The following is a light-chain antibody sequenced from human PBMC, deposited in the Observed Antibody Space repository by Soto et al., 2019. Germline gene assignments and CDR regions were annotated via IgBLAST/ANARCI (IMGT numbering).Light chain of an antibody. CDR1: QTIINY. J-gene: IGKJ1*01. Sequence: DIQMTQSPSSLSASVGGRVTITCRASQTIINYLNWYQHKPGTAPKLLIYAASSLQSGVPSRFSGSGSGTEFTLTISSLQSEDFALYYCQQYNDWPLTFGQGTKVDIK. CDR3: QQYNDWPLT. V-gene: IGKV1-39*01. CDR2: AAS.